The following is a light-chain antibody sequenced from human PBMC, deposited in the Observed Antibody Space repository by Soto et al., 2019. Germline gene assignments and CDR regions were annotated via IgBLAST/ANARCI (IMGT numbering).Light chain of an antibody. J-gene: IGKJ1*01. V-gene: IGKV3-20*01. Sequence: EIVLTQSPGTLSLSPGERATLSCRASQSISSRYLAWYQQKPGQAPRLLIYGVSGRATGIPDRFSGSGSGTDFTLTISRLAPEDFAVYYCHQYGYSPPWTFGQGTKVDIK. CDR1: QSISSRY. CDR2: GVS. CDR3: HQYGYSPPWT.